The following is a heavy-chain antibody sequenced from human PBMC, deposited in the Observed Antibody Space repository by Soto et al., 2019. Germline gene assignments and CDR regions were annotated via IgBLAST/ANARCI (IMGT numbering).Heavy chain of an antibody. Sequence: QVQLVESGGGLVKPGGSLRLSCAASGFTFSDFYMTWIRQAPGKGLEWVSHISSSSSHTNYADSVKGRFTVSRDNANNSLYLDMNNLRADDTAVYFCARDRDTYGHGFFDYWGQGTLVTVSS. CDR3: ARDRDTYGHGFFDY. D-gene: IGHD5-18*01. CDR1: GFTFSDFY. V-gene: IGHV3-11*05. CDR2: ISSSSSHT. J-gene: IGHJ4*02.